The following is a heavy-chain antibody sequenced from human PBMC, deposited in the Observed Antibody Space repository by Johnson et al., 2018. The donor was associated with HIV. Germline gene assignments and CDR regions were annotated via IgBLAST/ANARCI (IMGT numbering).Heavy chain of an antibody. CDR1: GFTFSSYA. D-gene: IGHD2-8*02. V-gene: IGHV3-30-3*01. J-gene: IGHJ3*02. Sequence: QVQLVESGGGVVQPGRSLRLSCAVSGFTFSSYAMHWVRQAPGKGLEWVAIISYDGSNKYYADSVKGRFTISRDNSKNTLYLQMNSLRAEDTAEYYCARDDLRDTGAFDIWGQGTMVTVSS. CDR3: ARDDLRDTGAFDI. CDR2: ISYDGSNK.